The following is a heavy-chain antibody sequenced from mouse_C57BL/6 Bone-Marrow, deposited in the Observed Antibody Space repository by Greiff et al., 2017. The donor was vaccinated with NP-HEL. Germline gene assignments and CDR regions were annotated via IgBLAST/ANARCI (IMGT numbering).Heavy chain of an antibody. D-gene: IGHD1-1*01. CDR1: GYTFTSYR. Sequence: QVQLQQPGAELVKPGASVKLSCKASGYTFTSYRMHWVKQRPGQGLEWIGMIHPNSGSTNYNEKFKSKATLTVDKSSSTAYMQLSSLTSEDSAVYYCARFPYYYGSAWFAYWGQGTLVTVSA. J-gene: IGHJ3*01. V-gene: IGHV1-64*01. CDR2: IHPNSGST. CDR3: ARFPYYYGSAWFAY.